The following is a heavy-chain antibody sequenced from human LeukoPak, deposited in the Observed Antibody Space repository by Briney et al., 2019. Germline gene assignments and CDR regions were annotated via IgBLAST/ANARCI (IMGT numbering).Heavy chain of an antibody. J-gene: IGHJ4*02. Sequence: GGALEISLKGSGYRFTSYWIGWVRPVPGKGVEGGGIIYPGDSDTRYSRSFQGQVTISADKSISTAYLQWSSLKASDTAMYYCARHPYGDFINFDYWGQGTLVTVSS. V-gene: IGHV5-51*01. CDR2: IYPGDSDT. D-gene: IGHD4-17*01. CDR1: GYRFTSYW. CDR3: ARHPYGDFINFDY.